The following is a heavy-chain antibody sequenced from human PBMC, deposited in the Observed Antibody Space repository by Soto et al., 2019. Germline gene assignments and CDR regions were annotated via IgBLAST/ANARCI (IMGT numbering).Heavy chain of an antibody. CDR3: AKRPLTWYLGLDY. V-gene: IGHV3-23*01. J-gene: IGHJ4*02. CDR2: INGDGGGNGGST. D-gene: IGHD3-9*01. Sequence: EVQLLESGGGLVQPGGSLRLSCAASGFTFSNYAMTWVRQAPGKGLEWVSAINGDGGGNGGSTYYADSVKGRFTISIDNSMNTRYLHMNNLRVEDTAVYYCAKRPLTWYLGLDYWGQGALVTVSS. CDR1: GFTFSNYA.